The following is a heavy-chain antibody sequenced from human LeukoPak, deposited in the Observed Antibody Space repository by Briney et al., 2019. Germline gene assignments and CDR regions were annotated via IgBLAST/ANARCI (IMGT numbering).Heavy chain of an antibody. J-gene: IGHJ4*02. CDR3: AREGEWLSYYFDY. Sequence: ASVKVSCKASGYTFTSYDINWVRQATGQGLEWMGWMNPNSGNTGYAQKFQGRVTMTRDTSTSTAYMELSRLRSDDTAVYYCAREGEWLSYYFDYWGQGTLVTVSS. CDR1: GYTFTSYD. D-gene: IGHD3-3*01. CDR2: MNPNSGNT. V-gene: IGHV1-8*01.